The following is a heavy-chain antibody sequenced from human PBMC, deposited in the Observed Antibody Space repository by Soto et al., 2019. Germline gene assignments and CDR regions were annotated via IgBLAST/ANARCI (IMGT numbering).Heavy chain of an antibody. V-gene: IGHV3-53*01. Sequence: EVQLVESGGGLIQPGGSLRLSCAASGFTVSSNYMSWVRQAPGKGLEWVSVIYSDGSTYYADSVKGRFTISRDNSXNXQYLQMNSLRAEETAVYYCAKEGSGATVTTSRYFQHWGQGTLVTVSS. CDR1: GFTVSSNY. CDR2: IYSDGST. D-gene: IGHD4-17*01. CDR3: AKEGSGATVTTSRYFQH. J-gene: IGHJ1*01.